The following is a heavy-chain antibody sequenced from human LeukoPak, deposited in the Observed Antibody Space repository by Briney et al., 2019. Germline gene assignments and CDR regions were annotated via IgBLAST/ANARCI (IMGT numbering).Heavy chain of an antibody. CDR1: GFTFSSYW. Sequence: GGSLRLSCAASGFTFSSYWMSWVRQAPGKGLEWVAVISYDGSNIYYADSVKGRFTISRDSSKNTLYLQMNSLTSEDTSVYYCARNGGTYNDYYGMDVWGQGTTVTVSS. CDR2: ISYDGSNI. V-gene: IGHV3-30*03. J-gene: IGHJ6*02. D-gene: IGHD1-26*01. CDR3: ARNGGTYNDYYGMDV.